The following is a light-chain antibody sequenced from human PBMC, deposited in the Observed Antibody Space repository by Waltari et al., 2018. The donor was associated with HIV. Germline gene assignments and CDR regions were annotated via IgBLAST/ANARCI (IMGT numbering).Light chain of an antibody. J-gene: IGLJ3*02. V-gene: IGLV1-47*01. Sequence: QSVLPQPPPASGTPGQRVTIPRSGSRSDIGSQYVNWYQPLPATAPKLLSYRNNQRPSGVPDRFSGSKSGTSASLAISGLRSEDEADYYCAAWDDSLSGGVFGGGTKLTVL. CDR3: AAWDDSLSGGV. CDR2: RNN. CDR1: RSDIGSQY.